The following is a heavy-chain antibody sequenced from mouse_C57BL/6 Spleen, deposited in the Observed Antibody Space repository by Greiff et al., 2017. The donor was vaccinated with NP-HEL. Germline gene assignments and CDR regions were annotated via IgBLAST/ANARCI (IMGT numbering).Heavy chain of an antibody. Sequence: EVQLVESGGDLVKPGGSLKLSCAASGFTFSSYGMSWVRQTPDKRLEWVATISSGGSYTYYPDSVKGRFTISRDNAKNTLYLQMSSLKSEDTAMYYCARQGLLRYPDYWGQGTTLTVSS. D-gene: IGHD1-1*01. J-gene: IGHJ2*01. CDR3: ARQGLLRYPDY. CDR1: GFTFSSYG. V-gene: IGHV5-6*01. CDR2: ISSGGSYT.